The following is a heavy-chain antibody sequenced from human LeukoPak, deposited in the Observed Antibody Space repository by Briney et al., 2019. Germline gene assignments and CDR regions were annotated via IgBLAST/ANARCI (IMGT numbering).Heavy chain of an antibody. CDR1: GCTFSNHA. D-gene: IGHD1/OR15-1a*01. J-gene: IGHJ4*02. CDR3: VSQQTPHRNFDY. CDR2: IGTAGAT. Sequence: PGGSLRLSCATSGCTFSNHAMHWVRQPTGKGLEWVSAIGTAGATFYPGSVKGRFTISRENAKNSLSLQMNSLRAEDTAVYYCVSQQTPHRNFDYWGQGTLVTVSS. V-gene: IGHV3-13*01.